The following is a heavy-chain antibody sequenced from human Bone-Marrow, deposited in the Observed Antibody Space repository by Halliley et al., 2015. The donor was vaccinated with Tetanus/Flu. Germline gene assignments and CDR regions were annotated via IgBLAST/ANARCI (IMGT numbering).Heavy chain of an antibody. V-gene: IGHV3-7*01. J-gene: IGHJ1*01. CDR2: IKQDESEK. CDR3: ATEGGSYPEYFHH. Sequence: LSLTCAAPGFSFSTSWMSWARQAPGKGLEWVANIKQDESEKYYVDSVKGRFTISRDNAKNSLYLQMNSLRAEDTAVYYCATEGGSYPEYFHHWGQGSLVTVSS. D-gene: IGHD1-26*01. CDR1: GFSFSTSW.